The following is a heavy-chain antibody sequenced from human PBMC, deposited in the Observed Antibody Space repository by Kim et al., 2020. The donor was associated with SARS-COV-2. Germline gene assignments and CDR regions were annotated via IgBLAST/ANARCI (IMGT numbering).Heavy chain of an antibody. CDR3: ATRGGRRAAAAGTHWFGGIYY. CDR1: GFTFSSYG. D-gene: IGHD6-13*01. Sequence: GGSLRLSCAASGFTFSSYGMHWVRQAPGKGLEWVAAISYDGSNKYYADSVKGRFTISRDNSKNTLYLQMNSLRAEDTAVYYCATRGGRRAAAAGTHWFGGIYYWGQGTLLTVSS. V-gene: IGHV3-30*03. J-gene: IGHJ4*02. CDR2: ISYDGSNK.